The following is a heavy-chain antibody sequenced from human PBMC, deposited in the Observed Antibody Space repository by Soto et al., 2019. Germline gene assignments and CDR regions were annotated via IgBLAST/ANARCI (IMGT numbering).Heavy chain of an antibody. CDR1: GGSISSGDYY. V-gene: IGHV4-30-4*01. CDR2: IYYSGST. J-gene: IGHJ3*02. D-gene: IGHD3-22*01. CDR3: ARDSQTYYYDSSGYYPVGI. Sequence: SETLSLTCTVSGGSISSGDYYWSWIRQPPGKGLEWIGYIYYSGSTYYKPSLKSRVTISVDTSKNQFSLKLSSVTAADTAVYYCARDSQTYYYDSSGYYPVGIWGQGTMVTVS.